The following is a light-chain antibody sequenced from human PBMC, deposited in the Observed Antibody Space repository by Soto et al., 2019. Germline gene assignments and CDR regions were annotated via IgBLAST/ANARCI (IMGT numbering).Light chain of an antibody. CDR3: QQRSIWPTVT. CDR1: QSVSSY. V-gene: IGKV3-11*01. CDR2: DAS. Sequence: EIVLTQSPATLSLSPGERATLTCRASQSVSSYLAWYQQKPGQAPRLLIYDASNRATGIPARFSGSGSGTDFTLTISSLEPEDFAVYYCQQRSIWPTVTFGGGTKVEIK. J-gene: IGKJ4*01.